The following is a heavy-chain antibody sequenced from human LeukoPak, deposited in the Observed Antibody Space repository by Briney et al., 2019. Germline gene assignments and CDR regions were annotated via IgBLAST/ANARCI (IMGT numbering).Heavy chain of an antibody. CDR2: IYYGGST. Sequence: SETLSLTCTVSGGSISSNTYYWDWIRQPPGKGPECIGSIYYGGSTYYNPSLNSRVIISVDTSKNQFSLKLSSVTAADTAVYYCARAYYYASSAFDIWGQGTMVTVSS. D-gene: IGHD3-22*01. V-gene: IGHV4-39*01. CDR3: ARAYYYASSAFDI. CDR1: GGSISSNTYY. J-gene: IGHJ3*02.